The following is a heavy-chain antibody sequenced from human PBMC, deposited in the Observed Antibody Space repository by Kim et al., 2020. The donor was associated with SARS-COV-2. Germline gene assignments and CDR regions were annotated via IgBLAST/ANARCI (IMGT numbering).Heavy chain of an antibody. D-gene: IGHD6-13*01. Sequence: GGSLRLSCEGSGFTFSNYAMSWVRQVPGRGLEWVSGISGSASATYYSDSVKSRFTISRDNSKRTLFLQMSRLRGEDTAVYYCAKVPQGGSSWKFDNWGQG. V-gene: IGHV3-23*01. CDR3: AKVPQGGSSWKFDN. CDR2: ISGSASAT. J-gene: IGHJ4*02. CDR1: GFTFSNYA.